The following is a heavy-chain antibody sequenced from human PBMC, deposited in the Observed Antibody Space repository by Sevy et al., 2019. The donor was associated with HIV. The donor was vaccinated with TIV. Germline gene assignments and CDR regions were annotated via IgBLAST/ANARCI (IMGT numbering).Heavy chain of an antibody. D-gene: IGHD2-21*02. Sequence: ASVKVSCKASGYTFTRYYIHWVRQAPGQGLECMGIINPSGGGTNYVQKFQGRVTFTRDTSTSTVYMGLSSLRSEDTAVYYCARVESCGGDCYYSDYWGQGTQVTVSS. V-gene: IGHV1-46*01. CDR1: GYTFTRYY. CDR3: ARVESCGGDCYYSDY. J-gene: IGHJ4*02. CDR2: INPSGGGT.